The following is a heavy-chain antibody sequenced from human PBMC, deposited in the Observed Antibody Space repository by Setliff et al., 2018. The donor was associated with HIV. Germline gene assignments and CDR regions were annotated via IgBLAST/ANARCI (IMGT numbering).Heavy chain of an antibody. V-gene: IGHV3-7*03. CDR2: IKQDGSEK. CDR1: GFTFSNYW. J-gene: IGHJ4*02. CDR3: ARDYSRYTWNYFDY. Sequence: CAASGFTFSNYWMSWVRQAPGKGLEWVANIKQDGSEKYYVDSVKGRFTISRDNAKKSLYLQMNSLRAEDTALYYCARDYSRYTWNYFDYWGQGTLVTVSS. D-gene: IGHD1-20*01.